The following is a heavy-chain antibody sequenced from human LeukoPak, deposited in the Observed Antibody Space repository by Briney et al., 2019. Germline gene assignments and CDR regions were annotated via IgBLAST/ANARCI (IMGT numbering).Heavy chain of an antibody. CDR3: AREMATPALDY. J-gene: IGHJ4*02. D-gene: IGHD5-24*01. Sequence: ERSLRLSCAASGFTFSSYAMHWVRQAPGKGLEWVAVISYDGSNKYYADSVKGRFTISRDNSKNTLYLQMNSLRAEDTAVYYCAREMATPALDYWGQGTLVTVSS. CDR2: ISYDGSNK. V-gene: IGHV3-30*04. CDR1: GFTFSSYA.